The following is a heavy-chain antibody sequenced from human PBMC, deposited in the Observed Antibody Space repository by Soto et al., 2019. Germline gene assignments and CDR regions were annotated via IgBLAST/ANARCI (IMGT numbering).Heavy chain of an antibody. CDR2: IYYSGST. V-gene: IGHV4-39*01. J-gene: IGHJ4*02. CDR1: GGSISSSSYY. CDR3: ARSTYYGDSSGYYRHFDY. Sequence: QLQLQESGPGLVKSSETLSLTCTVSGGSISSSSYYWGWIRQPPGKGLEWIGSIYYSGSTYYNPSLKSRVTVSVDTSKNQFSLKLSSVTAADTAVYYCARSTYYGDSSGYYRHFDYWGQGTLVTVSS. D-gene: IGHD3-22*01.